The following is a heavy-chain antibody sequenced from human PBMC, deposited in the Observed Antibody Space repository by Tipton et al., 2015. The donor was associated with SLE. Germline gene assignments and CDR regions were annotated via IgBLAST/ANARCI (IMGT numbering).Heavy chain of an antibody. CDR3: AREPYYYDSSGYYVSWFDP. V-gene: IGHV4-4*08. Sequence: PGLVKPSETLSLTCAVYGGSFSGYYWSWIRQPPGKGLEWIGYIYTSGSTNYNPSLKSRVTISVDTSKNQFSLKLSSVTAADTAVYYCAREPYYYDSSGYYVSWFDPWGQGTLVTVSS. D-gene: IGHD3-22*01. J-gene: IGHJ5*02. CDR1: GGSFSGYY. CDR2: IYTSGST.